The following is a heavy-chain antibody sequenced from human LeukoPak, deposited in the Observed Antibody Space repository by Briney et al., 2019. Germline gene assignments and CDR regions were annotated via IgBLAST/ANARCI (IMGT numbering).Heavy chain of an antibody. CDR1: GFTFNDYG. Sequence: GGSLRLSCAASGFTFNDYGMSWVRQAPGKGLEWVSGINWNGGSTGYADSVKGRFTISRDNAKNSLYLQMNSLRAEDTALYHCASSQGGYSYGSFDYWGQGTLVTVSS. CDR2: INWNGGST. J-gene: IGHJ4*02. V-gene: IGHV3-20*01. D-gene: IGHD5-18*01. CDR3: ASSQGGYSYGSFDY.